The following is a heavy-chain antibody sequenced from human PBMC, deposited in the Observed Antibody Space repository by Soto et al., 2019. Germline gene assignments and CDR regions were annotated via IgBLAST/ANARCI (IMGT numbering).Heavy chain of an antibody. Sequence: SETLSLTCAVYGGSFSGYYWSWIRQPPGKGLEWIGEINHSGSTNYNPSLKSRVTISVDTSKNQFSLKLSSVTAADTAVYYCARPRKLRSNWFDPWGQGTLVTVSS. CDR1: GGSFSGYY. J-gene: IGHJ5*02. CDR2: INHSGST. CDR3: ARPRKLRSNWFDP. D-gene: IGHD1-7*01. V-gene: IGHV4-34*01.